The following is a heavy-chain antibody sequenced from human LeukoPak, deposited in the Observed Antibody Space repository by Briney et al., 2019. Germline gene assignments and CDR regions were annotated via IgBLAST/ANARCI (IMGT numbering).Heavy chain of an antibody. Sequence: GASVKVSCKASGYTFSSYGISWVRQAPGQRLEWMGWISAYNGNTNYAQKFQGRVTMITDTSTSTAYMELRSLRADDTAVYYCARGYCSSTSCSADYYYYYYGMDVWGQGTTVTVSS. D-gene: IGHD2-2*01. V-gene: IGHV1-18*01. CDR2: ISAYNGNT. CDR1: GYTFSSYG. J-gene: IGHJ6*02. CDR3: ARGYCSSTSCSADYYYYYYGMDV.